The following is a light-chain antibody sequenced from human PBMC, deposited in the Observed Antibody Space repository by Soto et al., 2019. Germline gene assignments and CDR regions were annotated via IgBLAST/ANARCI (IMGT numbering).Light chain of an antibody. Sequence: QSALTQPPSASGSPEQSVTISCTGTSSDIGRYTYVSWYQQHPGKAPKLIIYEVSKRPSGVPDRFSGSRSGNTASLTISGLQTEDEDAYYCSTYAGSNDFVLFGGGTKLTVL. CDR3: STYAGSNDFVL. CDR1: SSDIGRYTY. V-gene: IGLV2-8*01. CDR2: EVS. J-gene: IGLJ3*02.